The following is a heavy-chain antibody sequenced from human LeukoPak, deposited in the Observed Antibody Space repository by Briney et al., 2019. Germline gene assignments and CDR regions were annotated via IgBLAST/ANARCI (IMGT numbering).Heavy chain of an antibody. D-gene: IGHD2-21*02. CDR3: AKDMREYCGGDCYPTFDY. V-gene: IGHV3-9*01. J-gene: IGHJ4*02. CDR1: GFTFDDYA. Sequence: GGPLRLSCAASGFTFDDYAMHWVRQAPGKGLEWVSGISGNSGSIGYADSVKGRFTISRDNAKNSLYLQMNSLRAEDTALYYCAKDMREYCGGDCYPTFDYWGQGTLVTVSS. CDR2: ISGNSGSI.